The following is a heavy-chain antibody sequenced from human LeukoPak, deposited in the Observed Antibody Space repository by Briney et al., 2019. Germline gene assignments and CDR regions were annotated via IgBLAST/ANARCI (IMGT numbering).Heavy chain of an antibody. D-gene: IGHD1-14*01. V-gene: IGHV1-2*02. CDR1: GYTFTGYY. Sequence: ASVKVSCKASGYTFTGYYMHWVRQAPGQGLEWMGWINPNSGGTNYAQKFQGRVTMTRDTSISTAYMELSSLRSDDTAVYYCASGPFLTFDHTPEGYYHYYMDVWGPGTTVTTSS. J-gene: IGHJ6*03. CDR3: ASGPFLTFDHTPEGYYHYYMDV. CDR2: INPNSGGT.